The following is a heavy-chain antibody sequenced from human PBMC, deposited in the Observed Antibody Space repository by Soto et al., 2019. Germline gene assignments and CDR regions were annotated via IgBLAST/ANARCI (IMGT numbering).Heavy chain of an antibody. CDR1: GGAVSSGTYY. D-gene: IGHD6-19*01. V-gene: IGHV4-61*01. CDR2: IYFTGST. Sequence: PSETLSLTCTVSGGAVSSGTYYWSWIRQPPGKGLEWIGHIYFTGSTNYNPSLKSRVTMSLDTSRNQFSLKLSSVTAADTAVYYCAILAVAGTTTFDYWGQGTLVTVSS. CDR3: AILAVAGTTTFDY. J-gene: IGHJ4*02.